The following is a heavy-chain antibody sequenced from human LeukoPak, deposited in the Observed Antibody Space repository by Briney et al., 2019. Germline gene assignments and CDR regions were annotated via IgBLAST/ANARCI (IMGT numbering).Heavy chain of an antibody. Sequence: GGSLRLSCAASGFTFSSYAMHWVRQAPGKGLEWVAVISYDGSNKYYADSVKGRFTISRDNSKNTLYLQMNSLRAEDTAVYYCAKLFYDSSGYYRHFDYWGQGTLVTVSS. CDR3: AKLFYDSSGYYRHFDY. V-gene: IGHV3-30-3*02. D-gene: IGHD3-22*01. CDR2: ISYDGSNK. CDR1: GFTFSSYA. J-gene: IGHJ4*02.